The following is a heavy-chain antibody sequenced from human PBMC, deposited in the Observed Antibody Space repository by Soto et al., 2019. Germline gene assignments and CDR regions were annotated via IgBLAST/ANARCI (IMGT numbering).Heavy chain of an antibody. CDR3: ARGCSGGSCYSVDYYGMDV. J-gene: IGHJ6*02. CDR2: IYYSGST. V-gene: IGHV4-59*01. CDR1: GGSISSYY. Sequence: SETLSLTCTVSGGSISSYYWSWIRQPPGRGLEWIGYIYYSGSTNYNPSLKSRVTISVDTSKNQFSLKLSSVTAADTAVYYCARGCSGGSCYSVDYYGMDVWGQGTTVTVSS. D-gene: IGHD2-15*01.